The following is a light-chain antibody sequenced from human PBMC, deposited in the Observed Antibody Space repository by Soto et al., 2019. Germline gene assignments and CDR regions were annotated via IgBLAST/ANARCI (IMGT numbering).Light chain of an antibody. V-gene: IGKV3-11*01. CDR3: QQRSSWPLT. CDR1: QSVTRY. CDR2: DAS. J-gene: IGKJ3*01. Sequence: EIVLTQSPATLSLSPGERATLSCRSIQSVTRYLAWYQQRPGQTPTLLIYDASNRATGIPARFSGSGYGKDFTISIRTLEPEAFAVYSCQQRSSWPLTFGPGTTVGLK.